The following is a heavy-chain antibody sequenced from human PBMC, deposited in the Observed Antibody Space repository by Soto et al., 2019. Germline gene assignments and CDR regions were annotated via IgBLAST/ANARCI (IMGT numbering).Heavy chain of an antibody. J-gene: IGHJ6*02. CDR3: ARASVVEANYYYYYGMDV. CDR1: GYTFTSYG. Sequence: ASVKVSCKASGYTFTSYGISWVRQAPGQGLEWMGWISAYNGNTNYAQKLQGRVTMTTDTSTNTAYMELRSLRSDDTAVYYCARASVVEANYYYYYGMDVWGQGTTVTVSS. CDR2: ISAYNGNT. V-gene: IGHV1-18*01. D-gene: IGHD2-15*01.